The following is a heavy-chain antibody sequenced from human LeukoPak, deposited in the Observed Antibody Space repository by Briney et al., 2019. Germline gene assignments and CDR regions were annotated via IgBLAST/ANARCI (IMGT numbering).Heavy chain of an antibody. V-gene: IGHV3-21*01. CDR3: ARDLAWDAFDI. CDR2: IHSSSGSI. J-gene: IGHJ3*02. Sequence: GGSLRLSCAASGFNFTNYNMNWVRQAPGKGLEWVSSIHSSSGSIYYADSLKGRFNISRDNAKNSLYLQMNSLRAEDTAVYYCARDLAWDAFDIWGQGTMVTVSS. CDR1: GFNFTNYN.